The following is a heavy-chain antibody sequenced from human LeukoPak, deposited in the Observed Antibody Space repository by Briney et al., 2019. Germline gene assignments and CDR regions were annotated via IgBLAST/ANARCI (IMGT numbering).Heavy chain of an antibody. V-gene: IGHV4-39*07. CDR3: ARRDYYYYMDV. CDR1: GISISSNSY. CDR2: IYYSGST. Sequence: SETLSLTCTVSGISISSNSYWGWIRQPPGKGLEWIGSIYYSGSTYYNPSLKSRVTISVDTSKNQFSLKLSSVTAADTAVYYCARRDYYYYMDVWGKGTTVTVSS. J-gene: IGHJ6*03.